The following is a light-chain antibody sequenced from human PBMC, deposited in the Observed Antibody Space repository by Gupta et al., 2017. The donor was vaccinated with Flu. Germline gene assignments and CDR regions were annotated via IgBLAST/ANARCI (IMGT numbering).Light chain of an antibody. J-gene: IGKJ1*01. CDR1: QSLNSW. V-gene: IGKV1-5*03. CDR2: KAS. CDR3: QQYHTYGT. Sequence: EIQMTQPPSTLSASVGDRVTMTCRASQSLNSWLAWYQQKPGKAPKLLIYKASSLESGVPSRFSGSGSGTEFTLTINSLQPDDFATYYCQQYHTYGTFGQGTKVEIK.